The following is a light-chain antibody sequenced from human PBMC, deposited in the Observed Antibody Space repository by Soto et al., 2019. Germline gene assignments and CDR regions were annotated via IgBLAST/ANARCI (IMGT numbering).Light chain of an antibody. CDR2: GAS. J-gene: IGKJ1*01. Sequence: DIQMTQSPPTLSASVGDRVTITCRASQSIRHYLAWYQQMPGKAPKLLIYGASTLQSGVPSRFSGSGSGTEFTLTISSLQPEDFATYYCQQFYAYPRTFGQGTKVDIK. CDR3: QQFYAYPRT. V-gene: IGKV1-5*01. CDR1: QSIRHY.